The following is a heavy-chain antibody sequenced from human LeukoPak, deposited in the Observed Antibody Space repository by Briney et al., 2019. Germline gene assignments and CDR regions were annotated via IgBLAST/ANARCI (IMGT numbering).Heavy chain of an antibody. CDR1: GFTFSSYA. CDR3: AKDKAVAGVDLDY. V-gene: IGHV3-30*02. Sequence: GGSLRLSCAASGFTFSSYAMIWVRQAPGKGLEWVAFIRYDGSNKYYADSVKGRFTISRDNSKNTLYLQMNSLRAEDTAVYYCAKDKAVAGVDLDYWGQGTLVTVSS. D-gene: IGHD6-19*01. J-gene: IGHJ4*02. CDR2: IRYDGSNK.